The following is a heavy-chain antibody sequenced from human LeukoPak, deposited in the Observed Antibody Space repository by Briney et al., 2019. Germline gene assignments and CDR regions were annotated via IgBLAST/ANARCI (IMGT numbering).Heavy chain of an antibody. J-gene: IGHJ4*02. V-gene: IGHV3-9*03. CDR3: VKGSAGAVAGNFDY. CDR2: ISWNSGTI. Sequence: GGSLRLSCAASGFTFDDYAMHWVRQAPGKGLEWVSGISWNSGTIDYADSVKGRFTISRGNAKNSLYLQMNSLRAEDMALYYCVKGSAGAVAGNFDYWGQGTLVTVSS. CDR1: GFTFDDYA. D-gene: IGHD6-19*01.